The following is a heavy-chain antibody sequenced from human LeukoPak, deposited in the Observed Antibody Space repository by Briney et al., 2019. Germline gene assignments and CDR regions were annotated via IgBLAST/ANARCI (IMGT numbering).Heavy chain of an antibody. CDR1: GGSISSSSYY. CDR3: ARVRGGWKNWFDP. J-gene: IGHJ5*02. CDR2: IYYSGST. Sequence: SETLSLTCTVSGGSISSSSYYWGWIRQPPGKGLEWIGSIYYSGSTYYNPSLKSRVTISVDTSKNQFSLKLSSVTAADTAVYYCARVRGGWKNWFDPWGQGTLVTVSS. D-gene: IGHD2-15*01. V-gene: IGHV4-39*07.